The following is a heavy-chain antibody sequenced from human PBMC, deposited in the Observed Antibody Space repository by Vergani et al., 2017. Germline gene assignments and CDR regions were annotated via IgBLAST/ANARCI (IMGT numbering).Heavy chain of an antibody. V-gene: IGHV4-38-2*02. CDR2: IFHTGLT. Sequence: QVQLQESGPGLVKPSETLSLTCSVSRYSISRGYFWGWFRQPPGKGLEWIGNIFHTGLTYRNPSLRSRVSISVDTSRNRFSLKLRSVTAAETSAYFCARGRLPDAFAIWGQGPLVTVSS. CDR1: RYSISRGYF. J-gene: IGHJ3*02. CDR3: ARGRLPDAFAI.